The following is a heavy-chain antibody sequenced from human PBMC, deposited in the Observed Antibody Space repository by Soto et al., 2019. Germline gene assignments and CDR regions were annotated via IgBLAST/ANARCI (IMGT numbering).Heavy chain of an antibody. Sequence: QVQLVESGGGVVQPGRSLRLSCAASGFTFSSYGMHWVRQAPGKGLEWVAVISYDGSNKYYADSVKGRFTISRDNSKKTLYLQMNSLRAEDTSVYYCTPLTPVTTFDALDIWGQGTMVTVS. V-gene: IGHV3-30*03. CDR1: GFTFSSYG. D-gene: IGHD4-17*01. CDR2: ISYDGSNK. J-gene: IGHJ3*02. CDR3: TPLTPVTTFDALDI.